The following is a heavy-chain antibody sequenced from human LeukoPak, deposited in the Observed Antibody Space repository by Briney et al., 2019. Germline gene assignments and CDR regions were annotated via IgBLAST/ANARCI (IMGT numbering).Heavy chain of an antibody. Sequence: GESLKISCKGSGYSFTSYWIGWVRQMPGKGLEWMGIIYPGDSDTRYSPSFQGQVTISADKSISTAYLQWSSLKASDTAMYYCARHNPDDLGYYYYYMDVWGKGTTVTVSS. CDR1: GYSFTSYW. J-gene: IGHJ6*03. CDR2: IYPGDSDT. CDR3: ARHNPDDLGYYYYYMDV. D-gene: IGHD1-14*01. V-gene: IGHV5-51*01.